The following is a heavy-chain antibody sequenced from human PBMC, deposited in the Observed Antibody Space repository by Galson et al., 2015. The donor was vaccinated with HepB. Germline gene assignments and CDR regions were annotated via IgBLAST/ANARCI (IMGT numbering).Heavy chain of an antibody. D-gene: IGHD3-10*01. CDR3: TTFGSALGLDY. Sequence: SLRLSCAASAFTFTDHYVDWVRQAPGKGLEWVGRSRNRAQGYTTDFAASVKGRFSISRDASQNSLYLQMDNLGTEDTAVYYCTTFGSALGLDYWGRGTLVTVSS. CDR2: SRNRAQGYTT. J-gene: IGHJ4*02. V-gene: IGHV3-72*01. CDR1: AFTFTDHY.